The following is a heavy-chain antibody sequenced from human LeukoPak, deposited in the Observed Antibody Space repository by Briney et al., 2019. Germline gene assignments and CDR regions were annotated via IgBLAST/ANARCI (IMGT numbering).Heavy chain of an antibody. J-gene: IGHJ4*02. Sequence: PSETLSLTCTVSGGSISRYFWSWIRQSPENGLEWIGYIYNSGNTNYNLFLKSRVTISADTSKNQFSLELTSVTAADTAVYYCARYRGTYGYYFDYWGQGKLVIVSS. CDR1: GGSISRYF. CDR2: IYNSGNT. CDR3: ARYRGTYGYYFDY. V-gene: IGHV4-59*01. D-gene: IGHD5-24*01.